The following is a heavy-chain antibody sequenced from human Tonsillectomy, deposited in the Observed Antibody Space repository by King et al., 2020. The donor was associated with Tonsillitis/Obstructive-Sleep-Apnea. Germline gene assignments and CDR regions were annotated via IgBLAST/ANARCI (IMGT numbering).Heavy chain of an antibody. J-gene: IGHJ4*02. CDR2: ISSSGSTI. CDR1: GFTFSDFY. D-gene: IGHD3-22*01. Sequence: VQLVESGGGLVKPGGSLRLSCAASGFTFSDFYMSWIRQAPGKGLEWGSYISSSGSTIYYADSVKGRFTISRDNAKSSLYLQMNSLRAEDTAVYYCASPKYYYDSDGYYFDYWGQGTLVTVSS. CDR3: ASPKYYYDSDGYYFDY. V-gene: IGHV3-11*01.